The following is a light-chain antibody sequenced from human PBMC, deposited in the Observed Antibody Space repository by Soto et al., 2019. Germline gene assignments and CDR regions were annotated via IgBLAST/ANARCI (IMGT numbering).Light chain of an antibody. CDR1: QSISSR. CDR3: QQNNSYPET. CDR2: DAS. J-gene: IGKJ1*01. Sequence: DIQMTQSPSTLSASVGDRVTITCRASQSISSRLAWYQQKPGKAPKLLIYDASSLESGVPSWFSGSASGTEITLTISSLQPDDFATYYCQQNNSYPETFGQGTKVDI. V-gene: IGKV1-5*01.